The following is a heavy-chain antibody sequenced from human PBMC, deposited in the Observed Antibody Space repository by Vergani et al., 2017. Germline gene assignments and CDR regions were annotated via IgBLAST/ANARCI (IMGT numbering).Heavy chain of an antibody. V-gene: IGHV4-59*01. CDR3: ARALSYAFDI. Sequence: QVQLQESGPGLVKPSETLSLTCTVSGGSISSYYLSWIRQPPGKGLEWIGYIYYSGSTNYNPYLKRRVTISVDTSKNQFSLKLSSVTAADTAVYYCARALSYAFDIWGQGTMVTVSS. D-gene: IGHD3-16*02. CDR1: GGSISSYY. J-gene: IGHJ3*02. CDR2: IYYSGST.